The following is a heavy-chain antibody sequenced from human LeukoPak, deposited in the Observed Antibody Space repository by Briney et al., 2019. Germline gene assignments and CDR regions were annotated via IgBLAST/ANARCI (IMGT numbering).Heavy chain of an antibody. V-gene: IGHV4-59*01. CDR3: VRDRELTY. D-gene: IGHD1-26*01. Sequence: SETLSLTCTVSGGSISIYYWSWIRQPPGKGLEWIGYIYNSGSTNYNPSLRSRVTKSVDTSKNQFSLKLNSVTAADTAVYYCVRDRELTYWSQGTLVTVSS. CDR2: IYNSGST. J-gene: IGHJ4*02. CDR1: GGSISIYY.